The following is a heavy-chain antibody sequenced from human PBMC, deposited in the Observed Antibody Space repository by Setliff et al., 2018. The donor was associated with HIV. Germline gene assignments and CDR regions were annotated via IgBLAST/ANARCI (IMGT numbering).Heavy chain of an antibody. CDR1: DDSISSNNDH. V-gene: IGHV4-39*07. CDR2: ISHSGNT. D-gene: IGHD3-22*01. CDR3: ARDPHYFDTSGYYSYFYFDF. J-gene: IGHJ4*02. Sequence: SETLSLTCTVSDDSISSNNDHWGWIRQPPGKGLEWIGSISHSGNTYHNPSLQSRVTVSLDMSKSQFSLKLRSMSAADTAAYYCARDPHYFDTSGYYSYFYFDFWGQGMLVTVSS.